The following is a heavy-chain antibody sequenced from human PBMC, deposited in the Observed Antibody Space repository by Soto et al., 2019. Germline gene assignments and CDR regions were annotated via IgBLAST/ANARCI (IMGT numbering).Heavy chain of an antibody. D-gene: IGHD2-2*03. V-gene: IGHV1-18*01. CDR3: ARVYGYGYGHFDL. Sequence: QVQLVQSGSEVREPVSSVKVSCKTSGYIFTKHDISWVRQAPGQGLEWLGWISAHNGYTNYAENFQGRLNLTTNTSASTAYMELRSLRSDDTAIYYCARVYGYGYGHFDLWGQGTLVTASS. CDR1: GYIFTKHD. J-gene: IGHJ4*02. CDR2: ISAHNGYT.